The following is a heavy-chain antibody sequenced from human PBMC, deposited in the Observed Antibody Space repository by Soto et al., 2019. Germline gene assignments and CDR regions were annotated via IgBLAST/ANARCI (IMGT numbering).Heavy chain of an antibody. D-gene: IGHD4-4*01. V-gene: IGHV3-7*03. CDR2: IKHDGSVQ. CDR3: ARATYSNAWYRFDL. CDR1: GFTFSGYW. J-gene: IGHJ4*02. Sequence: QLVESGRGLVQPGGSLRLSCEASGFTFSGYWMSWVRQAPGKGLGWVADIKHDGSVQYYVDSVKGRFTISRDNAKKLLYLQMNGLRAEDTALYYCARATYSNAWYRFDLWGQGTLVTVSS.